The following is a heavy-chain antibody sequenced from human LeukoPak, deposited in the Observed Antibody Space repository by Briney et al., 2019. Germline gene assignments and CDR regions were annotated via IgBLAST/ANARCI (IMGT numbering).Heavy chain of an antibody. CDR1: GASVSSGSHY. Sequence: PSETLSLTCTVSGASVSSGSHYWNWIRQSPGRGLEWIGHIYYRGTTNYTPYLKSRVTISVDTSMNQFSLRLSSVTAADTAVYFCARSFYSSGWYTPLRWFDTWGQGTLVTVSS. D-gene: IGHD6-19*01. J-gene: IGHJ5*02. CDR2: IYYRGTT. CDR3: ARSFYSSGWYTPLRWFDT. V-gene: IGHV4-61*01.